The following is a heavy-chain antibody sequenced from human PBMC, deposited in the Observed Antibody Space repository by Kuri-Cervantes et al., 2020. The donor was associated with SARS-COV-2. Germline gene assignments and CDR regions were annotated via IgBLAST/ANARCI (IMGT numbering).Heavy chain of an antibody. Sequence: APVKVSCKASGYTFTSYDINWVRQATGQGLEWMGWMNPNSGNTGYAQKFQGRVTITRNTSISTVYMELSSLRSEDTAVYYCARSVSRTIFGVGNWFDPWGQGTLVTVSS. D-gene: IGHD3-3*01. V-gene: IGHV1-8*03. CDR3: ARSVSRTIFGVGNWFDP. CDR2: MNPNSGNT. CDR1: GYTFTSYD. J-gene: IGHJ5*02.